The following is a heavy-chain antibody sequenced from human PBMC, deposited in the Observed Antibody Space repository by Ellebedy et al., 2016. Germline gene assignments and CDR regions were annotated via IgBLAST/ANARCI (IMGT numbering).Heavy chain of an antibody. J-gene: IGHJ4*02. CDR1: GYNFSSYG. V-gene: IGHV1-18*01. CDR2: ISAYNGNT. CDR3: ATAVDQACDY. Sequence: ASVKVSXXASGYNFSSYGVTWVRQAPGQGLEWMGWISAYNGNTYYAQNFQGRVTMTRDRSTSTAYMELSSLTSEDTAVYYCATAVDQACDYWGQGTLVTVSS. D-gene: IGHD2-2*01.